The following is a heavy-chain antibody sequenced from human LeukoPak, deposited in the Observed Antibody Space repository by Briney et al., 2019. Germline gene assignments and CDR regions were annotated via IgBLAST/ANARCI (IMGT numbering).Heavy chain of an antibody. J-gene: IGHJ4*02. CDR1: GFTFSSYE. CDR2: ISSSGSTI. V-gene: IGHV3-48*03. Sequence: GGSLRLSCAASGFTFSSYEMNWVRQAPGKGLEWVSYISSSGSTIYYADSVKGRFTISRDNSKNTLYLQMNSLRAEDTAVYYCARDPDEDYYDSSGLSLDYWGQGTLVTVSS. CDR3: ARDPDEDYYDSSGLSLDY. D-gene: IGHD3-22*01.